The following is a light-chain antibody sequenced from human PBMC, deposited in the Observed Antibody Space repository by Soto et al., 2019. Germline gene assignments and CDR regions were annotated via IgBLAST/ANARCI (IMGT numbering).Light chain of an antibody. J-gene: IGKJ2*01. CDR1: HSLSSSY. Sequence: EIVLTQSPGTLSLSPGERATLSCRASHSLSSSYLAWYQQRPGQAPRLLIYGASIRATGNADRFSGSGSGTDLTLTISRLDSEGCAVYYCQQYGGSFGQGTKVEIK. CDR3: QQYGGS. V-gene: IGKV3-20*01. CDR2: GAS.